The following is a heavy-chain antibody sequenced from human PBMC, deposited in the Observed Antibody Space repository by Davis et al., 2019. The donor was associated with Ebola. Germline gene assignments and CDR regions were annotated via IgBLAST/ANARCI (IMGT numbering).Heavy chain of an antibody. CDR2: IIPIFGTA. V-gene: IGHV1-69*13. CDR3: ARPDTAIVGYYYGMDV. CDR1: GYTFTSYG. Sequence: SVKVSCKASGYTFTSYGISWVRQAPGQGLEWMGGIIPIFGTANYAQKFQGRVTITADESTSTAYMELSSLRSEDTAVYYCARPDTAIVGYYYGMDVWGQGTTVTVSS. J-gene: IGHJ6*02. D-gene: IGHD5-18*01.